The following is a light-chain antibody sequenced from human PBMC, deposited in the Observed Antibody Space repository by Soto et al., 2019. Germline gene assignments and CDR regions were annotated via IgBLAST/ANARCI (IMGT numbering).Light chain of an antibody. CDR1: QSVSSN. Sequence: DIPMTQSPASLSASVGDRVIITCRASQSVSSNLNWYQQKTGKAPTLLIFASSALQIGVPTRFRGSGSGTHFTLTISSLQPEDFATYYCQQTYDPPLTFGGGTKVEIK. V-gene: IGKV1-39*01. CDR2: ASS. CDR3: QQTYDPPLT. J-gene: IGKJ4*01.